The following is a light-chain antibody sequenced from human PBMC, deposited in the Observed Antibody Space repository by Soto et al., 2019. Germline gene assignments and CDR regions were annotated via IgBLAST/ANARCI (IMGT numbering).Light chain of an antibody. Sequence: QSVLTQPASVSGSPRQSITISCTGTSSDIGSYHLVSWYQQHPGKAPKLIIYEGSKRPSGVSNRFSGSKSGNTASLTISGLQTEDEADYYCNSYAGGDWVFGVGTKVTVL. CDR1: SSDIGSYHL. CDR3: NSYAGGDWV. J-gene: IGLJ3*02. V-gene: IGLV2-23*01. CDR2: EGS.